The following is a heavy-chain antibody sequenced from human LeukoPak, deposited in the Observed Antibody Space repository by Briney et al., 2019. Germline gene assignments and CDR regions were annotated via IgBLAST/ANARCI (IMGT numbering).Heavy chain of an antibody. J-gene: IGHJ3*02. CDR3: ARERLLRAFDI. CDR2: ISYDGSNK. CDR1: GFTFSSYA. Sequence: QPGRSLRLSCAASGFTFSSYAMHWVRQAPGKGLEWVAVISYDGSNKYYADSVKGRFTISRDNSKNTLYLQMNSLRAEDTAVYYCARERLLRAFDIWGQGTMVTVSS. D-gene: IGHD2-21*02. V-gene: IGHV3-30-3*01.